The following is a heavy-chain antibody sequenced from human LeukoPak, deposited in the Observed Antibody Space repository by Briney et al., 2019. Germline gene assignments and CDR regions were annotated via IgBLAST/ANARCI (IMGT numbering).Heavy chain of an antibody. V-gene: IGHV4-39*01. Sequence: PSETLSLTCTVSGGSISSSNYYWGWIRQPPGKGLEWIGSIYYSGSTYYNPSLKSRITISVDTSKNQFSLKLSSVTAADTAVFYCARLYCGGDCYSDYWGQGILVTASS. CDR3: ARLYCGGDCYSDY. D-gene: IGHD2-21*02. CDR1: GGSISSSNYY. J-gene: IGHJ4*02. CDR2: IYYSGST.